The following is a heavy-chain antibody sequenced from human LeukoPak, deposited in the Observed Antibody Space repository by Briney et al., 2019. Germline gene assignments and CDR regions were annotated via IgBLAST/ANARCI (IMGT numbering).Heavy chain of an antibody. J-gene: IGHJ4*02. D-gene: IGHD3-22*01. V-gene: IGHV3-23*01. CDR1: GFTFSSYA. CDR2: ISNSGGST. Sequence: GGSLRLSCAASGFTFSSYAMSWVRQAPGEGLEWVSVISNSGGSTYHADSVKGRFTISRDISKNTLYLQMNSLRAEDTAVYYCAKDYSSGYYYFDHWGQGALVTVSS. CDR3: AKDYSSGYYYFDH.